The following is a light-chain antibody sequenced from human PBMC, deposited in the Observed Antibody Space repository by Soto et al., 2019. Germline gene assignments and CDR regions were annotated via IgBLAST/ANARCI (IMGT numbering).Light chain of an antibody. CDR2: DAS. V-gene: IGKV3D-20*02. J-gene: IGKJ5*01. Sequence: EIVLTQSPGTLSLSPGERATLSCGASQSVSSSYLAWYQQKPGQAPRLLIYDASNRATGIPARFSGSGSGTDFTLTISSLEPEDSAVYYCQQRNVWPPVTFGQGTRLEIK. CDR3: QQRNVWPPVT. CDR1: QSVSSSY.